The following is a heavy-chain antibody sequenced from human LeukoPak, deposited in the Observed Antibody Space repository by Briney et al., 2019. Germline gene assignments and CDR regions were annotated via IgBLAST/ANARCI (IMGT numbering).Heavy chain of an antibody. CDR3: ARDGSSAYYGSGSYYNNYYYGMDV. D-gene: IGHD3-10*01. V-gene: IGHV3-21*01. CDR1: GFTCSSYS. J-gene: IGHJ6*02. CDR2: ISSSSSYI. Sequence: GGSLRLSCAASGFTCSSYSMNWLRQAPGKGLVGVTSISSSSSYIYYTVSVKGRFTISRDNAKNSLYLEMNSLRAEDTAVYYCARDGSSAYYGSGSYYNNYYYGMDVWGQGTTVTVSS.